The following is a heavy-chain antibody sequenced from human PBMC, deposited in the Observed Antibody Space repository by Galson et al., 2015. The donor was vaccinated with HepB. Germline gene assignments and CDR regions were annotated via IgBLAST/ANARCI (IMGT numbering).Heavy chain of an antibody. CDR2: IRSRANSYAT. Sequence: SLRLSCAASGFTFSGSAVHWVRQASGKGLEWVGRIRSRANSYATAYAASVKGRFTISRDDAKNTAYLQMNSLKTEDTAVYYCRTGPGALTDRPDFIVDYWGQGTLVTVSS. J-gene: IGHJ4*02. D-gene: IGHD7-27*01. CDR1: GFTFSGSA. V-gene: IGHV3-73*01. CDR3: RTGPGALTDRPDFIVDY.